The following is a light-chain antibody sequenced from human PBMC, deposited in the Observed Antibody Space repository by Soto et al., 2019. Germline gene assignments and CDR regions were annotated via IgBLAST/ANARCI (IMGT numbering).Light chain of an antibody. V-gene: IGKV1-39*01. J-gene: IGKJ2*01. Sequence: EILMTQSPSSLSASPGDRVTLSCRASQSVSGYLAWYQQKPGQAPRLLIYAASTLETGVPSRFSGSGSGTDFTLTISSLQSEDFATYYCQQSYSSPLTFGQGTKLDIK. CDR2: AAS. CDR1: QSVSGY. CDR3: QQSYSSPLT.